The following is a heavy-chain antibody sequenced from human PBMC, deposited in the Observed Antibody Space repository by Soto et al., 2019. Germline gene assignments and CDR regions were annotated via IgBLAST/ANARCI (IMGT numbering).Heavy chain of an antibody. CDR3: ARGSPSGYYDFWSGYLKRDQYYFDY. CDR2: INHSGST. Sequence: PSETLSLTCAVYGGSFSGDYWSWIRQPPGKGLEWIGEINHSGSTNYNPSLKSRVTISVDTSKNQFSLKLSSVTAADTAVYYCARGSPSGYYDFWSGYLKRDQYYFDYWGQGTLVTVSS. V-gene: IGHV4-34*01. CDR1: GGSFSGDY. J-gene: IGHJ4*02. D-gene: IGHD3-3*01.